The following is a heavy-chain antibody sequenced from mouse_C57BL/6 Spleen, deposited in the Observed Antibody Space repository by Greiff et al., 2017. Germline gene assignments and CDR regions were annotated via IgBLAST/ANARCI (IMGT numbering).Heavy chain of an antibody. J-gene: IGHJ2*01. CDR1: GYTFTSYW. CDR2: IYPSDSET. CDR3: ARGDYYGLFDY. Sequence: VQLQQPGAELVRPGSSVKLSCKASGYTFTSYWMDWVKQRPGQGLEWIGNIYPSDSETHYNQKFKDKATLTVDKSSRTAYMQLSSLTSEDSAVYYCARGDYYGLFDYWGQGTTLTVSS. V-gene: IGHV1-61*01. D-gene: IGHD1-2*01.